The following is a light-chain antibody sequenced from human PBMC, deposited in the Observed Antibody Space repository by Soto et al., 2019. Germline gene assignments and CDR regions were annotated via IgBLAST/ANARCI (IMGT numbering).Light chain of an antibody. Sequence: QSGLTQPTSVSVSPVQSITISCTGNHNDIGTYDYVSWYQQHPGRAPRLLIHGVTTRPSGISGRFSASKSGLTASLTISGLQPEDEADYYCSSFTSNRIYVFGPGTKVTVL. CDR1: HNDIGTYDY. CDR2: GVT. J-gene: IGLJ1*01. CDR3: SSFTSNRIYV. V-gene: IGLV2-14*03.